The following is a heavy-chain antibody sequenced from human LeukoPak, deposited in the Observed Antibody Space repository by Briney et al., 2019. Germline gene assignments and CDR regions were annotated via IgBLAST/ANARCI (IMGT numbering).Heavy chain of an antibody. CDR1: GYTFTTLD. CDR3: ARGVTAGVDF. D-gene: IGHD6-13*01. CDR2: MSPESGNT. V-gene: IGHV1-8*01. Sequence: ASVKVSFKASGYTFTTLDINWVRQTTGQGLEWMGWMSPESGNTGYAQKFQGRVTMTRDTSISTAYMELTSLTSDDTAAYYCARGVTAGVDFWGQGTLVTVSS. J-gene: IGHJ4*02.